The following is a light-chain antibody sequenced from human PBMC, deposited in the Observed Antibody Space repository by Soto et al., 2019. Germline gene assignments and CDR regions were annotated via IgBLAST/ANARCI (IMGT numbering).Light chain of an antibody. CDR3: QQRRAWPRV. Sequence: EIVLTQSPATLSLSPGERATLSCRASQSVGTYLVLYQQKPGQAPRLLIYDASKRAIGIPDRFSGSGSGTDCTLTISSLEPGDSAVYYCQQRRAWPRVFGGGTRME. CDR1: QSVGTY. V-gene: IGKV3-11*01. CDR2: DAS. J-gene: IGKJ4*01.